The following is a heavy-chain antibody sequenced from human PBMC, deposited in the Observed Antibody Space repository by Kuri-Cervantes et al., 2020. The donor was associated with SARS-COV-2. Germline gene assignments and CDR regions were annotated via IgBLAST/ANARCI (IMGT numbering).Heavy chain of an antibody. J-gene: IGHJ4*02. Sequence: GESLKISCAASGFTFSNYAMYWVRQAPGKGLEYVSAISSNGDSTYYADSVKGRFTMSRDNSKNTLYLQMGSLRAEDMAVYYCARVSRSGDLDYWGQGTLVTVSS. CDR1: GFTFSNYA. CDR3: ARVSRSGDLDY. V-gene: IGHV3-64*02. CDR2: ISSNGDST. D-gene: IGHD2-21*02.